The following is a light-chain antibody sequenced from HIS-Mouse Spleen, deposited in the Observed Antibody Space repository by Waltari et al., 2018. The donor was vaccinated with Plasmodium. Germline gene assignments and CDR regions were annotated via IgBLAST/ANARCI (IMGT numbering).Light chain of an antibody. Sequence: AIQLTQPPSSLSACVGNRVTIPCRASQGISSALAWYQQKPGKAPKLLIYDASSLESGVPSRFSGSGSGTDFTLTISSLQPEDFATYYCQQFNSYPLTFGGGTKVEIK. CDR3: QQFNSYPLT. CDR1: QGISSA. V-gene: IGKV1-13*02. J-gene: IGKJ4*01. CDR2: DAS.